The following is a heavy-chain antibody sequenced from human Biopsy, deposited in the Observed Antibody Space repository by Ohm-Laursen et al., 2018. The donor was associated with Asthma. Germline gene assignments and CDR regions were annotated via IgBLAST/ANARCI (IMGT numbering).Heavy chain of an antibody. CDR2: IWHDGSNK. D-gene: IGHD4-17*01. V-gene: IGHV3-33*06. CDR1: GFTFSRHG. Sequence: SLGHSCVPAGFTFSRHGMYWVRQAPGKGLEWVAVIWHDGSNKYYADSVKGRFTIYRDNSKNTLYLQMNSLRAEDTAVYYCAKVYDYAYHYDAFDIWGQGTMVTVSS. CDR3: AKVYDYAYHYDAFDI. J-gene: IGHJ3*02.